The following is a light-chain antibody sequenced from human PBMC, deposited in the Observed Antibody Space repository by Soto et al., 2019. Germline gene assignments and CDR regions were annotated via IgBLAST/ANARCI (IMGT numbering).Light chain of an antibody. J-gene: IGKJ1*01. Sequence: EIVLTQSPGTLSSSPGERATLSCRVSQSVSSSYLAWYQQKPGQAPRLLIYASSTRATGIPDRFSGSGSGTDFTLTISRLEPEDFAVYYCQQYATSQTFGQGTKVESK. CDR3: QQYATSQT. CDR2: ASS. CDR1: QSVSSSY. V-gene: IGKV3-20*01.